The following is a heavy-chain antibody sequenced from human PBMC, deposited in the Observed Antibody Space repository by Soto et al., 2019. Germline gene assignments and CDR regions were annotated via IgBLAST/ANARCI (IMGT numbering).Heavy chain of an antibody. D-gene: IGHD3-16*01. CDR1: GGSISSNNYY. J-gene: IGHJ5*02. CDR2: IYHTGSA. V-gene: IGHV4-39*02. Sequence: SETLSLTCTVSGGSISSNNYYWGWIRQPPGKGLEWIGSIYHTGSAYYSPSLKSRVTISVDTSKNRFSLNLSSVTAADTAVYYCARRGYDYVWGSYWFDPWGLGTLVTVSS. CDR3: ARRGYDYVWGSYWFDP.